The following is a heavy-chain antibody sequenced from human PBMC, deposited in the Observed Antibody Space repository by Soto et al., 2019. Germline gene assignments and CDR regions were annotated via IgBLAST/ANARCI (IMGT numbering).Heavy chain of an antibody. CDR2: ISGSGGST. CDR3: AKSLSRYSYGRGY. V-gene: IGHV3-23*01. CDR1: GFTFSSYA. J-gene: IGHJ4*02. Sequence: EVQLLESGGGLVQPGGSLRLSCAASGFTFSSYAMSWVRQAPGKGLEWVSAISGSGGSTYYADSVKGRFTISRDNSKNTLYLQMNSLTAEDTAVYYCAKSLSRYSYGRGYWGQGTLVTVSS. D-gene: IGHD5-18*01.